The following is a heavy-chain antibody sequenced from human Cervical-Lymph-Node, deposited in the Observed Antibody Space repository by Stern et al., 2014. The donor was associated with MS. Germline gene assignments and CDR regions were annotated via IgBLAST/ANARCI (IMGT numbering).Heavy chain of an antibody. CDR1: GFTVGRDY. Sequence: EVQLVESGGGVIQPGGSLRLSCTASGFTVGRDYMTGVRQAPGKGLEWVSLITNVGSTFYTDSVKGRFTISRDDSKNTVYLHMTSLRAEDTAMYYCARDTSSPERSDWWGQGTLVTVSS. J-gene: IGHJ4*02. CDR3: ARDTSSPERSDW. V-gene: IGHV3-53*01. D-gene: IGHD1-1*01. CDR2: ITNVGST.